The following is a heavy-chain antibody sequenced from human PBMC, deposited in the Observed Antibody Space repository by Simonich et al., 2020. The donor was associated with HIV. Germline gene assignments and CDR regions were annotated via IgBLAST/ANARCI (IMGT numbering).Heavy chain of an antibody. CDR1: GYTFTDYY. CDR3: ATVGLRDGYNYY. D-gene: IGHD1-1*01. Sequence: EVQLVQPGAEVKKPGATVKISCRVFGYTFTDYYIHWVHKVPGKGLEWVGLVEPKQDETIYAEKLQGRLTITADTSPDIAYRELSSLRAEDTAVYYCATVGLRDGYNYYWGQGTLITVSS. J-gene: IGHJ4*02. CDR2: VEPKQDET. V-gene: IGHV1-69-2*01.